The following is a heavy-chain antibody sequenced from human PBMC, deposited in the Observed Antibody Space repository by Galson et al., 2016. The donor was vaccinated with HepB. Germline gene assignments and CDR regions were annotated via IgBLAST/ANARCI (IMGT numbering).Heavy chain of an antibody. CDR1: GGTFISYA. J-gene: IGHJ6*02. CDR2: IIPLFGAA. CDR3: ARAHGSGRLTVMDV. Sequence: SVKVSCKASGGTFISYAINWVRQAPGQGLEWMGGIIPLFGAANYAHEFQARLTITADESTNTAYMDLSSLTSEDTAIYYCARAHGSGRLTVMDVWGQGTTVTVSS. D-gene: IGHD6-19*01. V-gene: IGHV1-69*13.